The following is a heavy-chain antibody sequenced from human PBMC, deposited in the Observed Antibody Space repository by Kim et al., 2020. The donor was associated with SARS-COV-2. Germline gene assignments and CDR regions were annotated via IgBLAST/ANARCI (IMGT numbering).Heavy chain of an antibody. J-gene: IGHJ4*02. Sequence: GGSLRLSCAASGFTFSSYGMHWFRQAPGKGLEWVAVIWYDGSNKYYADSVKGRFTISRDNSKNTLYLQMNSLRAEDTAVYYCARGDCSSTSCWDYRVYYFDYWGQGTLVTVSS. CDR1: GFTFSSYG. CDR3: ARGDCSSTSCWDYRVYYFDY. CDR2: IWYDGSNK. V-gene: IGHV3-33*01. D-gene: IGHD2-2*01.